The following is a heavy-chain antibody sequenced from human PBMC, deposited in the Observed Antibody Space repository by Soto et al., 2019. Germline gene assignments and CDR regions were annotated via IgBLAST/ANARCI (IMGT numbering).Heavy chain of an antibody. CDR2: IIPIFGTA. V-gene: IGHV1-69*13. CDR3: ARIIDYAFDI. CDR1: GGTFSSYA. Sequence: SVRVSCKASGGTFSSYAISWVRQAPGQGLEWMGGIIPIFGTANYAQKFQGRVTITADESTGTAYMELSSLRSEDTAVYYCARIIDYAFDIWGQGTMVTVSS. J-gene: IGHJ3*02.